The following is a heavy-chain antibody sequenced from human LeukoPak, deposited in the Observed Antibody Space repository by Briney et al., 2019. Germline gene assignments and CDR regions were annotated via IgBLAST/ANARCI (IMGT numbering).Heavy chain of an antibody. CDR2: IHHSGKT. Sequence: SGTLSLTCAVSGDSISSINWWTWVRLSPEKGLEWIGEIHHSGKTNYNPSLKSRVTISVDTSKNQFSLKLSSVTAADTAVYYCARQFSLTVTTWYYYYYMDVWGKGTTVTVSS. J-gene: IGHJ6*03. V-gene: IGHV4-4*02. CDR1: GDSISSINW. D-gene: IGHD4-11*01. CDR3: ARQFSLTVTTWYYYYYMDV.